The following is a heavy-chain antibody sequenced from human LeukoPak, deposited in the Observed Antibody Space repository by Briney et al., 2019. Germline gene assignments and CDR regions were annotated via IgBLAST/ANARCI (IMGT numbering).Heavy chain of an antibody. CDR2: IKGTGLTT. D-gene: IGHD1-26*01. CDR1: GFIFSDYY. V-gene: IGHV3-11*04. Sequence: GGSLRLSCAASGFIFSDYYMAWIRQAPGKGLEWISTIKGTGLTTYYADSVKGRFTISRDNAKNSLYLQMNSLRAEDTAVYYCARDGKYSGAFDIWGQGTMVTVSS. J-gene: IGHJ3*02. CDR3: ARDGKYSGAFDI.